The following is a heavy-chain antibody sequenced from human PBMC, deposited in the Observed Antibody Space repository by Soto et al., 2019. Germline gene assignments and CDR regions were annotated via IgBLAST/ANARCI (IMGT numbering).Heavy chain of an antibody. Sequence: QVQLVQSGAEVKKPGSSVKVSCKASGGTFSSYAIIWVRQAHGQGLEWMGGIIPIFGTANYAQKFQGRVTITADESTSTAYMELSSLRSDDTAVYYCARVYDGDYPGGMDVWGQGTTVTVSS. V-gene: IGHV1-69*12. CDR1: GGTFSSYA. CDR3: ARVYDGDYPGGMDV. J-gene: IGHJ6*02. CDR2: IIPIFGTA. D-gene: IGHD4-17*01.